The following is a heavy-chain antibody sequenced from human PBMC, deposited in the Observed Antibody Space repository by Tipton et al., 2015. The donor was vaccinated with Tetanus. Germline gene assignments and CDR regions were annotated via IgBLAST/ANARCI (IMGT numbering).Heavy chain of an antibody. CDR1: GFTLRRYG. V-gene: IGHV3-33*03. CDR2: IWFDGSKT. Sequence: SGFTLRRYGMHWVRQAPGKGLEWVAIIWFDGSKTYYADSVKGRFNGSRDNTKYMLYLQMNTLRAEDTAVYYCARGGRDAYNNPLGAFDVWGRGTPVTVSS. J-gene: IGHJ3*01. CDR3: ARGGRDAYNNPLGAFDV. D-gene: IGHD5-24*01.